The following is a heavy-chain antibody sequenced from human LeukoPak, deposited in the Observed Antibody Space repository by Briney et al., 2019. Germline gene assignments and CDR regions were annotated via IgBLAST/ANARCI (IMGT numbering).Heavy chain of an antibody. Sequence: ASVKVSCKASGYTFTSYEINWVRQATGQGLEWMGWMNPNSGNTGYAQKFQGRVTMTRNTSISTAYMELSSLRSEDTAVYYCARDYDILTGSHYWGQGTLVIVSS. J-gene: IGHJ4*02. CDR1: GYTFTSYE. CDR3: ARDYDILTGSHY. CDR2: MNPNSGNT. V-gene: IGHV1-8*01. D-gene: IGHD3-9*01.